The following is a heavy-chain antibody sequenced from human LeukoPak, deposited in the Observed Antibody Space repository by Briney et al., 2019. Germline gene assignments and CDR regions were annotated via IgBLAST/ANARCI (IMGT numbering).Heavy chain of an antibody. V-gene: IGHV5-51*01. D-gene: IGHD2-2*01. CDR2: IHPGDSDT. CDR1: GFSFTSYW. CDR3: ARHSYCSSTTCYYYYGMDV. Sequence: GESLKISCEGSGFSFTSYWIGWVRQMPGKGLEWMGIIHPGDSDTRYSPSFQGQVTISADKPISTAYLQWSSLKASDTAMYYCARHSYCSSTTCYYYYGMDVWGQGTTVTVSS. J-gene: IGHJ6*02.